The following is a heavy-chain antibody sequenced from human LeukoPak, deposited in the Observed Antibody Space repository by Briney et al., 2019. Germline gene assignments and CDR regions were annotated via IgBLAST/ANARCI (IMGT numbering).Heavy chain of an antibody. D-gene: IGHD3-9*01. CDR3: ARGEATYYDILTGYSFDY. V-gene: IGHV3-74*01. J-gene: IGHJ4*02. CDR2: IKSDGSST. Sequence: GGSLRLSCAASGFTFSSYWMHWVRQAPGKGLVWVSRIKSDGSSTSYADSVKGRFTISRDNAKNTLYLQMNSLRAEDTAVYYCARGEATYYDILTGYSFDYWGQGTLVTVSS. CDR1: GFTFSSYW.